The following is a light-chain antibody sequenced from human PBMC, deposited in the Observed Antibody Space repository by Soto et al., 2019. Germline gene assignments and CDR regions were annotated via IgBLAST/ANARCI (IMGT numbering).Light chain of an antibody. CDR1: SSDVGGYDL. CDR2: EGS. CDR3: CAYVSSNTLL. Sequence: QSALTQPASVSGSPGQSITISCTGTSSDVGGYDLVSWYQQHPDKAPKLIIYEGSKRPSGISNRFSGSKSGNTASLIISGLQGDDEGDYYCCAYVSSNTLLFGGGTKVTVL. J-gene: IGLJ3*02. V-gene: IGLV2-23*01.